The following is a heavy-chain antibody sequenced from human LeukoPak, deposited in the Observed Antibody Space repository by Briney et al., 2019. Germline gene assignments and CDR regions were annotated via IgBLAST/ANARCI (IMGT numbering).Heavy chain of an antibody. CDR3: ARGPQAVAAAWGAFDI. CDR1: GGSISSYY. D-gene: IGHD6-19*01. J-gene: IGHJ3*02. Sequence: SETLSHTCTVSGGSISSYYWSWIRQPAGKGLEWIGRIYTSGSTNYNPSLKSRVTMSVDTSKNQFSLKLSSVTAADTAVYYCARGPQAVAAAWGAFDIWGQGTMVTVSS. CDR2: IYTSGST. V-gene: IGHV4-4*07.